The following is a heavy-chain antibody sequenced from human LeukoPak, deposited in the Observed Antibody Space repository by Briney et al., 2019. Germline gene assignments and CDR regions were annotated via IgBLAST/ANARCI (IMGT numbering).Heavy chain of an antibody. J-gene: IGHJ4*02. V-gene: IGHV4-61*02. CDR3: ARTSEEYSSSSSFDY. CDR1: GGSISSGDYY. Sequence: SQTLSLTCTVSGGSISSGDYYWSWIRQPAGKGLEWIGRIYTSGSTNYNPSLKSRVTISVDTSKNQFSLKLSSVTAADTAVYYCARTSEEYSSSSSFDYWGQGTLVTVSS. CDR2: IYTSGST. D-gene: IGHD6-6*01.